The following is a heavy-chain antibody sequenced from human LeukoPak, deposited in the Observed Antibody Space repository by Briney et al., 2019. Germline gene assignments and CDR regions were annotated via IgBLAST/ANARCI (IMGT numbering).Heavy chain of an antibody. V-gene: IGHV4-39*07. CDR1: GGSISSYY. CDR2: IYYSGST. CDR3: ARSWIVAAFDI. Sequence: SETLSLTCTVSGGSISSYYWSWIRQPPGKGLEWIGSIYYSGSTYYNPSLKSRVTISVDTSKNQFSLKLSSVTAADTAVYYCARSWIVAAFDIWGQGTMVTVSS. J-gene: IGHJ3*02. D-gene: IGHD5-12*01.